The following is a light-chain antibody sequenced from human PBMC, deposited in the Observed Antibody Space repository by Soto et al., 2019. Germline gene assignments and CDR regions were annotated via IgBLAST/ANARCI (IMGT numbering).Light chain of an antibody. V-gene: IGKV3-20*01. J-gene: IGKJ1*01. CDR2: GAS. CDR3: QQYSSSPLT. Sequence: EIVLAQSPGTLSLSPGERATLSCRASQSVSRSYIAGYQQKPGQAPSLLIYGASRRATGIPDRFSGGGSETDFTLTISRLEPEDFAAYYCQQYSSSPLTFGQGTKVDIK. CDR1: QSVSRSY.